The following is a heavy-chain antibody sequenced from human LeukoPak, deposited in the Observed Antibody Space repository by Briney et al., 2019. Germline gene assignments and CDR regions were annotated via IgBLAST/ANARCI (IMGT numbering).Heavy chain of an antibody. CDR2: INPNSGGT. D-gene: IGHD5-24*01. Sequence: ASVKVSCKTSGYTFTGYYMHWVRQAPGQGLEWMGWINPNSGGTNYAQKFQGWVTMTRDTSIGTAYMELSRLRSDDTAVYYCARVGDGDSSLYDYWGQGTLVTVSS. J-gene: IGHJ4*02. CDR3: ARVGDGDSSLYDY. V-gene: IGHV1-2*04. CDR1: GYTFTGYY.